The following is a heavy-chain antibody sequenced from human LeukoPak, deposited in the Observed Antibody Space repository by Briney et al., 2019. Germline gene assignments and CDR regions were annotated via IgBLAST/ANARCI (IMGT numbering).Heavy chain of an antibody. CDR3: AKSHYYDSSAYYP. CDR2: ISWNSGTI. J-gene: IGHJ5*02. Sequence: GGSLRLSCAASGCTFDDYAMHWVRQAPGKGLEWVSGISWNSGTIGYADFVKGRFTISRDNAKNSLYLQMNSLRAEDTALYYCAKSHYYDSSAYYPWGQGTLVTVSS. CDR1: GCTFDDYA. V-gene: IGHV3-9*01. D-gene: IGHD3-22*01.